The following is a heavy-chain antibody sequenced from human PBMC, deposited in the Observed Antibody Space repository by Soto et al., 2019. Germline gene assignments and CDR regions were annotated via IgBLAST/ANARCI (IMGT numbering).Heavy chain of an antibody. CDR2: INAGNGNT. V-gene: IGHV1-3*01. Sequence: ASVKVSCKASGYTFTNYAMHWVRQAPGQRLEWMGWINAGNGNTKYSQKFQGRVTITRDTSASTAYMELSSLRSEDTAVYYCARPQGIAVAGTPFDPWGQGTLVTVSS. CDR1: GYTFTNYA. CDR3: ARPQGIAVAGTPFDP. D-gene: IGHD6-19*01. J-gene: IGHJ5*02.